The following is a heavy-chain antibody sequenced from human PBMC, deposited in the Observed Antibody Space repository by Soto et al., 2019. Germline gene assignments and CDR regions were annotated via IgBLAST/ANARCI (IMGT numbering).Heavy chain of an antibody. J-gene: IGHJ4*02. CDR2: IYYSGST. CDR1: GGSISDFY. V-gene: IGHV4-59*01. Sequence: PSETLSLTCTVSGGSISDFYWSWIRQPPGKGLEWIGYIYYSGSTNYNPSLKSRVTISVDTCKNQFSLNLRSMSPADTPVYYCAGVAGSADRTFEYWGPRPLVIFSS. CDR3: AGVAGSADRTFEY. D-gene: IGHD6-13*01.